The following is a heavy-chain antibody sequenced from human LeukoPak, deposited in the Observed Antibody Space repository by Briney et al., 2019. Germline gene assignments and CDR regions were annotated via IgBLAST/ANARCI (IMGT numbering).Heavy chain of an antibody. D-gene: IGHD1-26*01. V-gene: IGHV3-23*01. CDR1: GFIFSDYA. CDR2: ISGSGDRT. Sequence: QPGGSLRLSCTASGFIFSDYAMSWVRQARGKGLEWVSGISGSGDRTDYADSVKGRFTISRDNSKNALYLQMSSLRAEDTAVYYCARTSGNYLYFDYWGQGTLVTVSS. CDR3: ARTSGNYLYFDY. J-gene: IGHJ4*02.